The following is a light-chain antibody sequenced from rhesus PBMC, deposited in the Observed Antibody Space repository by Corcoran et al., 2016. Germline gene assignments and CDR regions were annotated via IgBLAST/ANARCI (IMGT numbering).Light chain of an antibody. Sequence: DIQMTQSPSTLSASVGVRVTVTCRASQGINKELSWYQQKAGKAPSTLISGASTLQTGVPSRLSGSGSRTDYTLTIRSLQPEDVATYYCLHDYTSPWTFGQGTKVELK. CDR2: GAS. J-gene: IGKJ1*01. V-gene: IGKV1-94*01. CDR1: QGINKE. CDR3: LHDYTSPWT.